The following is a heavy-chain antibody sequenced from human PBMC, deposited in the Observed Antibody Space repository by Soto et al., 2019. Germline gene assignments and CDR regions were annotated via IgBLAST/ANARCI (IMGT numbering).Heavy chain of an antibody. CDR2: IYYSGST. D-gene: IGHD3-3*01. V-gene: IGHV4-31*03. CDR1: GGSISSGGYY. Sequence: SETLSLTCTVSGGSISSGGYYWSWIRQHPGKGLEWIGYIYYSGSTYYNPSLKSRVTISVDTSKNQFSLKLSSVTAADTAVYYCARGITIFGVVNYYYYGMDVWGQGTTVTVSS. J-gene: IGHJ6*02. CDR3: ARGITIFGVVNYYYYGMDV.